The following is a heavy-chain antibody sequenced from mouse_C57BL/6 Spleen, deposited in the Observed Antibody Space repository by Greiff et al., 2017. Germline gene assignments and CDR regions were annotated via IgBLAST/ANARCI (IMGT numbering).Heavy chain of an antibody. D-gene: IGHD1-1*01. CDR1: GYTFTSYW. CDR2: IDPNSGGT. Sequence: QVQLQQPGAELVKPGASVRLSCKASGYTFTSYWMHWVKQRPGRGLEWIGRIDPNSGGTKYNEKFKSKATLTVDKPSSTAYMQLSSLTSEDSAVYYCARSIPNYYGSSYPYYFDYWGQGTTLTVSS. CDR3: ARSIPNYYGSSYPYYFDY. V-gene: IGHV1-72*01. J-gene: IGHJ2*01.